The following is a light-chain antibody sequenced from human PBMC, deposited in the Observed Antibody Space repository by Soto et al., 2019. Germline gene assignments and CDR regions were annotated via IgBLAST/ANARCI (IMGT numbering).Light chain of an antibody. V-gene: IGKV3-15*01. J-gene: IGKJ5*01. CDR3: QQRSNWPIT. Sequence: EIAMTQSPATLSVSPGERATLSCRASQSVVRNLAWYQQKHGQAPRIXIYGASTRDTGIRARFSGSGSGTEFTLTINSLQSEDFAVYYCQQRSNWPITFGQGTRLEIK. CDR2: GAS. CDR1: QSVVRN.